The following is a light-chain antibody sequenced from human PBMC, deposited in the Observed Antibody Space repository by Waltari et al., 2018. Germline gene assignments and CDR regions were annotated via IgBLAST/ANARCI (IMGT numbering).Light chain of an antibody. V-gene: IGLV2-14*01. CDR1: NSDIGSYNF. Sequence: QSALTQPASVSGSPGQSITISCTGTNSDIGSYNFFSWYQQQPNKVPKLVLYEVSNRPSGVSNSFSGSKSGITAFLTISGLQAEDEAEYYCSSYTKSTTQVFGTGTKVTVL. CDR2: EVS. J-gene: IGLJ1*01. CDR3: SSYTKSTTQV.